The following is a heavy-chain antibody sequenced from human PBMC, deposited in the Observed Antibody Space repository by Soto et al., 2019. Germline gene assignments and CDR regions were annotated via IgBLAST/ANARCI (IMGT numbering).Heavy chain of an antibody. Sequence: EVQLAESEGGLVEPGGSLRISCAVSVLTFTDAWMNWFRQAPGKGLEWVGRIRSKGSGGTIEYAAPVKDRFTISRDDSKNTVFLQMNGLKVEDTAVYFCVWETKFFSAWRWGQGTLVTVSS. CDR3: VWETKFFSAWR. J-gene: IGHJ4*02. CDR2: IRSKGSGGTI. D-gene: IGHD1-1*01. CDR1: VLTFTDAW. V-gene: IGHV3-15*07.